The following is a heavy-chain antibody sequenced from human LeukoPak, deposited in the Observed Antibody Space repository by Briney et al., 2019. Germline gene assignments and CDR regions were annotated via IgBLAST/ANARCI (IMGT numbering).Heavy chain of an antibody. V-gene: IGHV4-30-4*01. CDR3: AGTMVRAAIPSYYFDY. CDR1: GGSISSGDYY. Sequence: SETLSLTCTVSGGSISSGDYYWSWIRHPPGKGLEWIGYIYYGGSTYYNPSLKSRVTISVDTSKNQFSLKLSSVTAADTAVYYCAGTMVRAAIPSYYFDYWGQGTLVTVSS. J-gene: IGHJ4*02. CDR2: IYYGGST. D-gene: IGHD3-10*01.